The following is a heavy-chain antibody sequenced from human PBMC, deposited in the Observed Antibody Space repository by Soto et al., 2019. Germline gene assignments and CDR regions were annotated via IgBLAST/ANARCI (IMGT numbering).Heavy chain of an antibody. CDR1: GGTFSSYA. CDR3: ARDSIVVVPAAISHAFDI. CDR2: IIPIFGTA. V-gene: IGHV1-69*06. D-gene: IGHD2-2*01. J-gene: IGHJ3*02. Sequence: SVKVSCKASGGTFSSYAISWVRQAPGQGLEWMGGIIPIFGTANYAQKFQGRVTITADKSTSTASMELSSLRSEDTAVYYCARDSIVVVPAAISHAFDIWGQGTMVTVSS.